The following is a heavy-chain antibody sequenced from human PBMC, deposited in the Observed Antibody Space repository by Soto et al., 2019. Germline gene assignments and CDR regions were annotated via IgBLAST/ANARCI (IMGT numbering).Heavy chain of an antibody. CDR2: VRGTSIYI. CDR1: GFTFSNYN. J-gene: IGHJ5*02. CDR3: AIEGALKPFCS. D-gene: IGHD2-15*01. Sequence: EVHLVESGGGLVKPGGSLRLSCVASGFTFSNYNMNWVRQAPGKGLEWVSHVRGTSIYIHYADSVKGRFTISRDNAKNSVYLQMDSLRVEDTAVYYCAIEGALKPFCSWGQGALVTVSS. V-gene: IGHV3-21*01.